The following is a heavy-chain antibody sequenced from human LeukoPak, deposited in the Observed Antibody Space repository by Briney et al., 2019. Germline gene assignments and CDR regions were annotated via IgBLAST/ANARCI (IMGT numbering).Heavy chain of an antibody. CDR2: IDPNSGGT. Sequence: GASVKVSCKASGYTFTGYYMHWVRQAPGQGLEWMGWIDPNSGGTNYAQKFQGWVTMTRDTSISTAYMELSRLRSDDTAVYYCAREGKAAAGTDENWFDPWGQGTLVTVSS. D-gene: IGHD6-13*01. CDR3: AREGKAAAGTDENWFDP. J-gene: IGHJ5*02. CDR1: GYTFTGYY. V-gene: IGHV1-2*04.